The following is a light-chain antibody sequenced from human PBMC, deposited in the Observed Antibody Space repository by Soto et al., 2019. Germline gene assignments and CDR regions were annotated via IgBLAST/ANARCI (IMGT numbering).Light chain of an antibody. Sequence: EIVMTQSPGTLSLSPGERATLACSASQSVSNNYLAWYQQKPGQAPRLLIYGASTRATGIPARFSGSGSGTEFTLTISSLQSEDFAVYYCQQYNNWPSWTFGQGTKVDIK. V-gene: IGKV3-15*01. CDR1: QSVSNN. CDR2: GAS. J-gene: IGKJ1*01. CDR3: QQYNNWPSWT.